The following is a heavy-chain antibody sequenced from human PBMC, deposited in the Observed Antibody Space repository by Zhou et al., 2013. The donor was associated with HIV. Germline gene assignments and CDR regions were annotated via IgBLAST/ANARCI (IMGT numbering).Heavy chain of an antibody. D-gene: IGHD4-17*01. Sequence: QVQLHESGPGLVKPSETLSLICTVSGGSMSSSTYYWGWIRQPPGKGLEWIGSIYYSGSTYDNPSLKSRVTISIDNSRNQFSLKLSSVTAADTAAYYCARQAYGDYDFDYWGQGTLVTVSP. V-gene: IGHV4-39*07. CDR2: IYYSGST. CDR1: GGSMSSSTYY. CDR3: ARQAYGDYDFDY. J-gene: IGHJ4*02.